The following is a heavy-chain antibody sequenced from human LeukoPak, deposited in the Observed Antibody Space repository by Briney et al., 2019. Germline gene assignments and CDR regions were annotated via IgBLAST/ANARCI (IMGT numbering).Heavy chain of an antibody. V-gene: IGHV1-46*01. CDR3: ARVGATRFDP. CDR2: INPSGGST. J-gene: IGHJ5*02. D-gene: IGHD1-26*01. Sequence: ASVKVSCKASGYTFTGYYMHWVRQAPGQGLEWMGIINPSGGSTSYAQKFQGRVTMTRDMSTSTVYMELSSLRSEDTAVYYCARVGATRFDPWGQGTLVTVSS. CDR1: GYTFTGYY.